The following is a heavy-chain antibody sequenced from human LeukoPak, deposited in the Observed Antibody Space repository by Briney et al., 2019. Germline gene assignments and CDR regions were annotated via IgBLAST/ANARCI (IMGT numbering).Heavy chain of an antibody. D-gene: IGHD4-17*01. Sequence: ASVKVSCKASGYTFTSYDINWVRQATGQGLEWRGWMNPNSGNTGYAQKFQGRVTITRNTSISTAYMELSSLRSEDTAVYYCARAVDYGDFLSPFDYWGQGTLVTVSS. CDR2: MNPNSGNT. CDR1: GYTFTSYD. CDR3: ARAVDYGDFLSPFDY. J-gene: IGHJ4*02. V-gene: IGHV1-8*03.